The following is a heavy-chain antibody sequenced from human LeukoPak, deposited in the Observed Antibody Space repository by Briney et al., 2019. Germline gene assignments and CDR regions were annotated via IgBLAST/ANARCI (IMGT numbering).Heavy chain of an antibody. J-gene: IGHJ5*02. V-gene: IGHV4-39*01. Sequence: SETLSLTCTVSGGSITGSSSYWGWIRQPPGKGLEWIGSIYFSGSTSYNPSLKSRVTISVDTSKNQFSLRLSSVTAADTAVYYCARNQSGIPPTGKRKNNWFDPWGQGTLVTVSS. CDR3: ARNQSGIPPTGKRKNNWFDP. CDR1: GGSITGSSSY. CDR2: IYFSGST. D-gene: IGHD6-13*01.